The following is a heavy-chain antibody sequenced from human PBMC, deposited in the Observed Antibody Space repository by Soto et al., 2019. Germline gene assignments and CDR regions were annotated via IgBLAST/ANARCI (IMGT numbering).Heavy chain of an antibody. CDR2: IYYSGST. CDR1: GGSISSGGYY. V-gene: IGHV4-31*03. CDR3: ARDRSRCISTSCSKPAFGYGMDV. Sequence: QVQMQESGPGLVKPSQTLSLTCTVSGGSISSGGYYWSWIRQHPGKGLEWIGYIYYSGSTYYNPSLKSRVTISVDTSKNQFSLKLSSVTAADTAVYYCARDRSRCISTSCSKPAFGYGMDVWGQGTTVTVSS. D-gene: IGHD2-2*01. J-gene: IGHJ6*02.